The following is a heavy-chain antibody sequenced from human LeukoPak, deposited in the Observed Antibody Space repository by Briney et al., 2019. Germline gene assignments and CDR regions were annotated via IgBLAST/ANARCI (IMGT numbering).Heavy chain of an antibody. CDR1: GFTVSSNY. Sequence: PGGSLRLSCAASGFTVSSNYMSWVRQAPGKGLEWVSVIYSGGSTYYADSVKGRFTISRDNSKNTLYLQMNSLRAEDTAVYYCAAPYCGGDCYFAYWGQGTLVTVSS. D-gene: IGHD2-21*02. CDR2: IYSGGST. V-gene: IGHV3-66*01. CDR3: AAPYCGGDCYFAY. J-gene: IGHJ4*02.